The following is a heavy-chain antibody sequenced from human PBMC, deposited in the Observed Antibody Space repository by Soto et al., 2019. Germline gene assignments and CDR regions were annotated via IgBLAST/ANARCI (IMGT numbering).Heavy chain of an antibody. CDR2: ISSNGDIT. Sequence: LVESGGGLVYPGGSLRLSCEGSGFRFSDHSMNWVRQAPGKGLQWIAYISSNGDITYYADSVKGRFTVSRDNANNALFIQMNSLRDDDTATYYCARLPKGSLVTGWGQGARVTVSS. J-gene: IGHJ4*02. V-gene: IGHV3-48*02. CDR3: ARLPKGSLVTG. CDR1: GFRFSDHS. D-gene: IGHD2-21*02.